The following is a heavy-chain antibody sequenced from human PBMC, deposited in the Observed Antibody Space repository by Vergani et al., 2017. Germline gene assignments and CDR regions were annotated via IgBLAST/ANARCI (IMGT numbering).Heavy chain of an antibody. CDR1: GGSISAGYYF. Sequence: QVQLQASGPGRVKPSQTLSLTCTMSGGSISAGYYFWSWIRQPAGKGLEWLGHISASGNASHSPSLKTRVSMSVDTSKDQFSLTVTSVTAADTAIYFCARRSGGYYSGGKVHPLRTALDGWGDGGVVTVSS. CDR2: ISASGNA. D-gene: IGHD2-15*01. J-gene: IGHJ3*01. CDR3: ARRSGGYYSGGKVHPLRTALDG. V-gene: IGHV4-61*02.